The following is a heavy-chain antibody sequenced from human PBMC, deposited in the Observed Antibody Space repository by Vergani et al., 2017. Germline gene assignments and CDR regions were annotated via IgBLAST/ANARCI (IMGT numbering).Heavy chain of an antibody. V-gene: IGHV3-23*04. J-gene: IGHJ6*02. CDR1: GFTFSSYS. Sequence: EVQLVESGGGLVKPGGSLRLSCAASGFTFSSYSMNWVRQAPGKGLEWVSSISSSGGSTYYADSVKGRFTISRDNSKNTLYLQMNSLRAEDTAVYYCAKGKLDYYGSGSYYNIYYYYGMDVWGQGTTVTVSS. CDR2: ISSSGGST. D-gene: IGHD3-10*01. CDR3: AKGKLDYYGSGSYYNIYYYYGMDV.